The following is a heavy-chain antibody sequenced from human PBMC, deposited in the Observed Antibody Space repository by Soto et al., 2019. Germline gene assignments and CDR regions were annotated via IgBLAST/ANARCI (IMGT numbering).Heavy chain of an antibody. J-gene: IGHJ4*02. D-gene: IGHD2-15*01. Sequence: SWIGWVRQMPGKGLEWIGYIYSGTTHYNPSLESRVTIAMDRSKNQVSLSLKSVTAADTAVYYCAREDSGAFFDFWGQGTLVTVSS. CDR1: S. CDR3: AREDSGAFFDF. V-gene: IGHV4-30-2*01. CDR2: IYSGTT.